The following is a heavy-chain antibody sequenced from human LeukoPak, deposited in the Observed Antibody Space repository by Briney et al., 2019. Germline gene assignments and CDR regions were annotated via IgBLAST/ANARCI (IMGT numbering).Heavy chain of an antibody. J-gene: IGHJ4*02. D-gene: IGHD3-22*01. CDR2: IYYTGRT. V-gene: IGHV4-39*01. CDR1: GDYISSSNYH. Sequence: SETLSLTCSISGDYISSSNYHWGWIRQPPGKGLEWIGNIYYTGRTYYNPSLKSRVSISTDTSKNEFSLKVRSVTAADTAVYYCARLYYYDASGPPLWGQGTLVIVSS. CDR3: ARLYYYDASGPPL.